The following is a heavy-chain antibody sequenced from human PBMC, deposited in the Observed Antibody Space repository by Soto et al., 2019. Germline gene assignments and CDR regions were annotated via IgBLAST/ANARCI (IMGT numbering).Heavy chain of an antibody. CDR2: IWYDGSNK. V-gene: IGHV3-33*01. CDR1: GFTFSSYG. J-gene: IGHJ1*01. Sequence: GSLRLSCAASGFTFSSYGMHWVRQAPGKGLEWVAVIWYDGSNKYYADSVKGRFTISRDNSKNTLYLQMNSLRAEDTAVYYCARPYCSGGSCYSGYFQHWGQGTLVTVSS. CDR3: ARPYCSGGSCYSGYFQH. D-gene: IGHD2-15*01.